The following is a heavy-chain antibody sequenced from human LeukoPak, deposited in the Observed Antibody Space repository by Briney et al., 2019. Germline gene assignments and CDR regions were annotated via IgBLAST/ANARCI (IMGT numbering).Heavy chain of an antibody. J-gene: IGHJ4*02. D-gene: IGHD1-7*01. CDR2: VYYTGTT. CDR1: GGSIRSDGYF. CDR3: AGGSWNYGSGINY. V-gene: IGHV4-31*03. Sequence: TLSLTCTVSGGSIRSDGYFWGWIRQLPGKGLECIGYVYYTGTTYYNPSLKSRVSMSVDTSKNQFSLKLSSVTAADTAVYYCAGGSWNYGSGINYWGQGTLVTVSS.